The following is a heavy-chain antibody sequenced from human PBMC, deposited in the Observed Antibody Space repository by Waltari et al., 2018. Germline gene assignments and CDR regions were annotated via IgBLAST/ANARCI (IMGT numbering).Heavy chain of an antibody. CDR3: AKQQRSSYYDILTGYSHFDY. CDR1: GYSISSGYY. J-gene: IGHJ4*02. V-gene: IGHV4-38-2*01. CDR2: IYHSGST. Sequence: QVQLQESGPGLVKPSETLSLTCAVSGYSISSGYYWGWIRQPPGQGLEWIGSIYHSGSTYYNPSLKSRVTISVDTSKNQFSLKLSSVTAADTAVYYCAKQQRSSYYDILTGYSHFDYWGQGTLVTVSS. D-gene: IGHD3-9*01.